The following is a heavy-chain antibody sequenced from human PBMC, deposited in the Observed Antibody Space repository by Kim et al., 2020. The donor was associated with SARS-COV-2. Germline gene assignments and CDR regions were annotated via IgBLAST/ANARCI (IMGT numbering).Heavy chain of an antibody. D-gene: IGHD2-15*01. J-gene: IGHJ6*03. V-gene: IGHV3-7*01. Sequence: GGSLRLSCAASGFTFSSYWMSWVRQAPGKGLEWVANIKQDGSEKYYVDSVKGRFTISRDNAKNSLYLQMNSLRAEDTAVYYCARGTQQIYYYYYYMDVWGKGTTVTVSS. CDR3: ARGTQQIYYYYYYMDV. CDR1: GFTFSSYW. CDR2: IKQDGSEK.